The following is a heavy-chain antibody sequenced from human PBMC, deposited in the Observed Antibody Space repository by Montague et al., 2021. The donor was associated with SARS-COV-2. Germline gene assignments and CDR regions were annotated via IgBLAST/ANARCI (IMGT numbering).Heavy chain of an antibody. V-gene: IGHV4-39*02. CDR3: ARLKGYFDSGGSPSAFDF. CDR2: IYYTGNT. CDR1: GGSITNNIDY. D-gene: IGHD3-22*01. J-gene: IGHJ3*01. Sequence: SETLSLTCTVSGGSITNNIDYWAWIRQPPGKGLEWIGSIYYTGNTYYNPSLKSRVTISVVTSKNHFTLKLSSVTAAETAVCYCARLKGYFDSGGSPSAFDFWGQGTRVTVSS.